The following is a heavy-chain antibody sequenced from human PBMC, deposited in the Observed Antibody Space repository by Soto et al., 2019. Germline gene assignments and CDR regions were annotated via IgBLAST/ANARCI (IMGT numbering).Heavy chain of an antibody. V-gene: IGHV3-23*01. J-gene: IGHJ4*01. CDR1: SFTFSSFA. D-gene: IGHD2-15*01. CDR3: ARVLGGSGSPVDY. CDR2: IRGGGDST. Sequence: EVQLLESGGGLVQRGGSLRLSCAASSFTFSSFAMSWVRQAPGKGLEWVSSIRGGGDSTSYADSVKGRFTISRDNSKNTLYLQMNSLRAEDTAVYYCARVLGGSGSPVDYWGHGTLVTVSS.